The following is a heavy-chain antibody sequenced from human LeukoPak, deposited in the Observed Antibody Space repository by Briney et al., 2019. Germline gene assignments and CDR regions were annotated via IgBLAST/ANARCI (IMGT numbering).Heavy chain of an antibody. CDR3: ARSTQTTVVTPLDY. D-gene: IGHD4-23*01. V-gene: IGHV3-30*02. CDR2: IQYDGSNK. Sequence: GGSLRLSCAASGFSFSSYGMQWVRQAPGKGLERVAFIQYDGSNKYYAESVKGRFTISRDNSKNSLYLQMNSLRAEDTAVYYCARSTQTTVVTPLDYWGQGTLVTVSS. CDR1: GFSFSSYG. J-gene: IGHJ4*02.